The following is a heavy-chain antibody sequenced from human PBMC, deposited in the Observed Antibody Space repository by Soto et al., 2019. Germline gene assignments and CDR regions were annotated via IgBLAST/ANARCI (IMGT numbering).Heavy chain of an antibody. CDR2: IHYSGST. CDR1: GGSISSSY. CDR3: ARHSTGLDV. D-gene: IGHD3-9*01. V-gene: IGHV4-59*08. Sequence: QVQLQESGPGLVKPSETLSLTCTVSGGSISSSYWSWIRQPPGKGLEWVGCIHYSGSTHYNPSLNSRITISLDTSKNQFSLKLTSVSAADTAVYYCARHSTGLDVCGKGTTVTVSS. J-gene: IGHJ6*04.